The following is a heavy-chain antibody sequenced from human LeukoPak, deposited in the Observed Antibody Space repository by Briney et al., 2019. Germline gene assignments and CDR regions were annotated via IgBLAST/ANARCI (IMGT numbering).Heavy chain of an antibody. CDR3: ARGRRDIVVVVAATQTRGFDY. CDR1: GGSFSGYY. CDR2: INHSGST. Sequence: SETLSLTCAVYGGSFSGYYWSWIRQPPGKGLEWIGEINHSGSTNYTPSLKSRVTISVDTSKNQFSLKLSSVTAADTSVYYCARGRRDIVVVVAATQTRGFDYWGQGTLVTVSS. J-gene: IGHJ4*02. V-gene: IGHV4-34*01. D-gene: IGHD2-15*01.